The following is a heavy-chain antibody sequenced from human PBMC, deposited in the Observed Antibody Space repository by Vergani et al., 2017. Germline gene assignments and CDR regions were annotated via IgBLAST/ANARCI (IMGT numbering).Heavy chain of an antibody. CDR3: ARDLRLLFNRFDP. CDR1: GFPFIQYG. D-gene: IGHD3-16*01. J-gene: IGHJ5*02. Sequence: QVQLVESGGGVVQPGRSLRLSCAASGFPFIQYGMHWVRQAPGKGLEWVAVTWYDGNNKQYADSVKGRFTISKDNSKSTMYLQMNSLRDEDTGVYYGARDLRLLFNRFDPWGQGTLVTVSS. V-gene: IGHV3-33*01. CDR2: TWYDGNNK.